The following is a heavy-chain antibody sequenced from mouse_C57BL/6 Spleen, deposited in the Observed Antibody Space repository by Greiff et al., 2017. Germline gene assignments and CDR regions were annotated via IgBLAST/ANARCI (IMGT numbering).Heavy chain of an antibody. CDR2: IYPGDGDT. D-gene: IGHD2-4*01. J-gene: IGHJ2*01. Sequence: QVQLQQSGAELVRPGASVKMSCKASGYTFTSYWMNWVKQRPGHGLEWIGDIYPGDGDTNYNVKFKGKATLTADKSSSTAYMQLSSLTSEDSAVYSCASSYYDDYFDYWGQGTTLTVSS. CDR3: ASSYYDDYFDY. V-gene: IGHV1-80*01. CDR1: GYTFTSYW.